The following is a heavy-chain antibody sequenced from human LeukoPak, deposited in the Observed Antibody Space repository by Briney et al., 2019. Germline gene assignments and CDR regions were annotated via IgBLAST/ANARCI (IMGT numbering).Heavy chain of an antibody. J-gene: IGHJ3*02. V-gene: IGHV4-34*01. CDR1: GGSFTAYY. Sequence: SETLSLTCAVYGGSFTAYYWSWIRQPPGKGLEWVGEINHTGNTNYSPSLKSRVTISVDTSKNQFSLKLSSVTAADTAVYYCARGTYSSSSNGDAFDIWGQGTMVTVSS. CDR3: ARGTYSSSSNGDAFDI. CDR2: INHTGNT. D-gene: IGHD6-13*01.